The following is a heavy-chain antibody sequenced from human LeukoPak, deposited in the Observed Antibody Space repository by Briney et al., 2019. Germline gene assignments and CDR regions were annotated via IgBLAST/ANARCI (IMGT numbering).Heavy chain of an antibody. Sequence: SVKVSCKASGGTFSSYAISWLRQAPGQGLEWMGGIIPIFGTANYAQKFQGRVTITTDESTSTAYMELSSLRSEDTAVYYCARGGYCGGDCYSMVAWFDPWGQGTLVTVSS. V-gene: IGHV1-69*05. CDR1: GGTFSSYA. CDR2: IIPIFGTA. D-gene: IGHD2-21*01. J-gene: IGHJ5*02. CDR3: ARGGYCGGDCYSMVAWFDP.